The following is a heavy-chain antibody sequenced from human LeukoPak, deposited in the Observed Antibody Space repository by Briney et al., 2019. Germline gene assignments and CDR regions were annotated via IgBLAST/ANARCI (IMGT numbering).Heavy chain of an antibody. Sequence: PSETLSLTCTVSGGSISSLYWSWIRQPPGKGLEWIGYIYYSGSTNYNPSLKSRVTISVDTSKNQFSLKLSSVTAADTAVYYCARRTVTGRDWYFDPWGRGTLVTVSS. V-gene: IGHV4-59*11. D-gene: IGHD1-20*01. CDR3: ARRTVTGRDWYFDP. CDR1: GGSISSLY. CDR2: IYYSGST. J-gene: IGHJ2*01.